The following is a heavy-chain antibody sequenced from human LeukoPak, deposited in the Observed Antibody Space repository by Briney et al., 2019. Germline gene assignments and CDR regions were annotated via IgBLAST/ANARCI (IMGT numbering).Heavy chain of an antibody. CDR2: IKQDGSEK. J-gene: IGHJ6*02. V-gene: IGHV3-7*01. D-gene: IGHD2-2*03. Sequence: GGSLRLSCAASGFTCSSYWMSWVRQAPGKGLEWVANIKQDGSEKYYVDSVKGRFTISRDNAKNSLYLQMNSLRAEDTAVYYCARDSWVPGYCSSTSCQYYYYGMDVWGQGTTVTVSS. CDR3: ARDSWVPGYCSSTSCQYYYYGMDV. CDR1: GFTCSSYW.